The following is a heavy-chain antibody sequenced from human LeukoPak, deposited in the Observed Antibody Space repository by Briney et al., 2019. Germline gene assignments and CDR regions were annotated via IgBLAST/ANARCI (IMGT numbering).Heavy chain of an antibody. Sequence: GWSLRLSCAASGFTFSSYGMDWVRQAPGKGLEWVAFIRYDGSHKYYADSVKGRFTISRDNSTNTLYLQMNSLRAEDTAVYYCAKDKYGYDSSGMDYWGQGTLVTVSS. V-gene: IGHV3-30*02. CDR3: AKDKYGYDSSGMDY. CDR1: GFTFSSYG. J-gene: IGHJ4*02. D-gene: IGHD3-22*01. CDR2: IRYDGSHK.